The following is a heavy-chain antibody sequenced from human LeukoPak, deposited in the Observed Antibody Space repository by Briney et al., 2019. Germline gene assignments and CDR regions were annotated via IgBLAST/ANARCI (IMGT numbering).Heavy chain of an antibody. CDR1: GFTFSSYA. D-gene: IGHD3-10*01. Sequence: PGGSLRLSCAASGFTFSSYAMSWVRQGPARGLEWVAVIWYDGSNKYYADSVKGRFTISRDNSKNTLYLQMNSLRAEDTAVYYCARDRGRFGELYFDYWGQGTLVTVSS. V-gene: IGHV3-33*08. CDR3: ARDRGRFGELYFDY. J-gene: IGHJ4*02. CDR2: IWYDGSNK.